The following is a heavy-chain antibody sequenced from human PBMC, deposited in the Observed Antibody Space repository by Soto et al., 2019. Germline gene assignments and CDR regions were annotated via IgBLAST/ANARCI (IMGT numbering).Heavy chain of an antibody. CDR3: AVRWK. D-gene: IGHD1-1*01. J-gene: IGHJ4*02. Sequence: EVQLVESGGALVQPGGSLRVSCAASGFSVSNNYMSWVRQAPGKGLEWVAFIYSGGDPFYADSVKGRFSISRDKSRNTLYLQMNSLRVEDTAVYYCAVRWKWGQGTLVTVSS. V-gene: IGHV3-66*01. CDR2: IYSGGDP. CDR1: GFSVSNNY.